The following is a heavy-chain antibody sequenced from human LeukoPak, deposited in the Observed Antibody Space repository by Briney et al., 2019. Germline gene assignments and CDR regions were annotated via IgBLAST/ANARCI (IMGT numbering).Heavy chain of an antibody. CDR3: ARAGIAAAEGGDAFDI. J-gene: IGHJ3*02. Sequence: ASVKVSCKASGYTFTSYYMHWVRQAPGQGLEWMGIINPSGSSTSYAQKFQGRVTMTRDTSTSTVYMELSSLRSEDTAVYYCARAGIAAAEGGDAFDIWGQGTMVTVSS. CDR1: GYTFTSYY. CDR2: INPSGSST. D-gene: IGHD6-13*01. V-gene: IGHV1-46*01.